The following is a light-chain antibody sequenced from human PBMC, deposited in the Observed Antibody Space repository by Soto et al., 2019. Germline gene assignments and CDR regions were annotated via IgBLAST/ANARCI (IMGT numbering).Light chain of an antibody. CDR3: QQYNTYAT. J-gene: IGKJ5*01. Sequence: DIQLTQSPSTLSAAVGDSVTITCRASQNIRNLLAWYQQKPGKAPKPLIYDASTLKTGVPSRFSGSGSGSEFNLTITGLQPDDFATYFCQQYNTYATFGQGTRLDIK. CDR2: DAS. V-gene: IGKV1-5*01. CDR1: QNIRNL.